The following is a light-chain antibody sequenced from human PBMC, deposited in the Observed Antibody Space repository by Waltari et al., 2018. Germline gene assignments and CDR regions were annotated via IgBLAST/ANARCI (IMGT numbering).Light chain of an antibody. Sequence: IVMTQSPATLSVSPGERATLSCRASQSISTNLAWYQQKPGQPPRLLISGASTRATGVPDRFGGSGSGTEFTLTISGLQSDDSALYYCQQYNNWAGLTFGGGTKVEIK. CDR2: GAS. V-gene: IGKV3-15*01. J-gene: IGKJ4*01. CDR1: QSISTN. CDR3: QQYNNWAGLT.